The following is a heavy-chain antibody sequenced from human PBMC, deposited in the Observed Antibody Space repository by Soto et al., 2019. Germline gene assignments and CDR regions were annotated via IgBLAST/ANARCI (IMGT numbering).Heavy chain of an antibody. CDR1: GGSISSSSYY. CDR3: ARGVLY. CDR2: IFYSGTT. D-gene: IGHD1-1*01. V-gene: IGHV4-39*07. Sequence: PSETLSLTCTVSGGSISSSSYYWGWIRQPPGKGLEWIGNIFYSGTTYYNPSLKSRVTISVDTSKNQFSLKLSSVTAADTAVYFCARGVLYWGQGTLVTVSS. J-gene: IGHJ4*02.